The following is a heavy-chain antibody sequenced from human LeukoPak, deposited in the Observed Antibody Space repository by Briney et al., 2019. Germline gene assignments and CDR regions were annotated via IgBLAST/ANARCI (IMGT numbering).Heavy chain of an antibody. D-gene: IGHD2-8*02. CDR1: GHSFTNYW. Sequence: GESRKISCKGSGHSFTNYWIGWVRHMPGKGLEWMGIIYPGDSDTRYTPSFPGQVTISVDKSISTAYLQWSSLKASDTAMYYCARHIGLVAPDGFDIWGQGTMVTVSS. V-gene: IGHV5-51*01. CDR2: IYPGDSDT. CDR3: ARHIGLVAPDGFDI. J-gene: IGHJ3*02.